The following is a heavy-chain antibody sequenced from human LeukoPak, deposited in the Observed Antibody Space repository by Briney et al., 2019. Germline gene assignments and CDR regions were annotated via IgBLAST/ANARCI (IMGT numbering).Heavy chain of an antibody. CDR3: ARGASTFDY. V-gene: IGHV4-59*01. J-gene: IGHJ4*02. Sequence: SETLSLTCTVSDGSIRNYYWSWIRQPPGKGPEWIGYIYYSGSTTYNPYLKSRVTMSVDMSKNQFSLRLNSVTAADTAVYYCARGASTFDYWGQGTLVTVSS. CDR2: IYYSGST. CDR1: DGSIRNYY. D-gene: IGHD2-2*01.